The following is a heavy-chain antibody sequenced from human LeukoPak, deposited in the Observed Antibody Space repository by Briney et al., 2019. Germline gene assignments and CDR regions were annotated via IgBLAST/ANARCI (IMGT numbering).Heavy chain of an antibody. V-gene: IGHV3-11*04. J-gene: IGHJ6*03. CDR3: AREGRCSRTSCYATYYYMDV. CDR2: IPTSGSAI. CDR1: GFTFSYYY. D-gene: IGHD2-2*01. Sequence: GGSLRLSCAASGFTFSYYYMSWIRQAPGKGLEWLSYIPTSGSAIYYADSVKGRFTISRDNAKNSLYLQMNSLRAEDTAMYFCAREGRCSRTSCYATYYYMDVWGRGTTVTVSS.